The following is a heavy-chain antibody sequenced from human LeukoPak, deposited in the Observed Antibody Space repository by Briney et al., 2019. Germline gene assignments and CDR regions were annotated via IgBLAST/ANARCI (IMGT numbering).Heavy chain of an antibody. D-gene: IGHD2-15*01. Sequence: PGGSLRLSCAASGFTFSIYSMNWVRQAPGKGLEWVSSIDRNSYIYYAGSVKGRFTISRDNAENSLYLQMNSLRAEDTAVYYCVREGGYCYGYSCRYLDHWGQGTLVTVSS. CDR1: GFTFSIYS. CDR3: VREGGYCYGYSCRYLDH. J-gene: IGHJ4*02. V-gene: IGHV3-21*01. CDR2: IDRNSYI.